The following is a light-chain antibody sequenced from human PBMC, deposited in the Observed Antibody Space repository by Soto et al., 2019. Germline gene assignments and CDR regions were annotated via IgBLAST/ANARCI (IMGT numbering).Light chain of an antibody. CDR2: DAS. CDR3: QQYDNLPT. CDR1: QDISNY. Sequence: DIQMTQSPSSLSASVGDRVTITCQASQDISNYLNWYQQKPGKAPKLLIYDASKLETGVPSRFSGSGSGTDFTFTISSLQPDDIATYYCQQYDNLPTFGQGTKVEIK. V-gene: IGKV1-33*01. J-gene: IGKJ1*01.